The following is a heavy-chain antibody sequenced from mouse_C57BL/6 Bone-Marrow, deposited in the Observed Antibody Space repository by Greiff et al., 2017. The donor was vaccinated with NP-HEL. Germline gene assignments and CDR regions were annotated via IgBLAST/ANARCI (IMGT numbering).Heavy chain of an antibody. J-gene: IGHJ1*03. V-gene: IGHV5-6*01. CDR2: ISSGGSYT. CDR1: GFTFSSYG. Sequence: EVQVVEPGGDLVKPGGSLKLSCAASGFTFSSYGMSWVRQTPDKRLEWVATISSGGSYTYYPDSVKGRFTISRDNAKNTLYLQMSSLKSEDTAMYYCARHRYFDVWGTGTTVTVSS. CDR3: ARHRYFDV.